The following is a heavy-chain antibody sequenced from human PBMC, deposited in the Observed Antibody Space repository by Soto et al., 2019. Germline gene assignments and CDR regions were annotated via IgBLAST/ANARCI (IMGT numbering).Heavy chain of an antibody. V-gene: IGHV1-69*12. D-gene: IGHD3-10*01. J-gene: IGHJ6*02. Sequence: QVQLVQSGAEVKKPGSSVKVSCKASGGTFSSYAISWVRQAPGQGLEWMGGIIPIGATANYAQKFQGRVTITADESTSTAYMERGSLRSEDTAVYYCARDLLGFGYTYADVWGQGNTVTVSS. CDR1: GGTFSSYA. CDR3: ARDLLGFGYTYADV. CDR2: IIPIGATA.